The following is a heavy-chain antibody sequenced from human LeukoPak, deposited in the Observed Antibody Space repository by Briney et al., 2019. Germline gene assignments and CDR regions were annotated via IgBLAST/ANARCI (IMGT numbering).Heavy chain of an antibody. Sequence: GGSLRLSCTVSGFTVSSNSMSWVRQAPGKGLEWVSFIYSDGRTYYADSVKGRFTISRDNSKNTLYLQMNSLRAEDTAVYYCAKTVVVTANPRAFDIWGQGTMVTVSS. CDR2: IYSDGRT. CDR1: GFTVSSNS. J-gene: IGHJ3*02. D-gene: IGHD2-21*02. CDR3: AKTVVVTANPRAFDI. V-gene: IGHV3-53*01.